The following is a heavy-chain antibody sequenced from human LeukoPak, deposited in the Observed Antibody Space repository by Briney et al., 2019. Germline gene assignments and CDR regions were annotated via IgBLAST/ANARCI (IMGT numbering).Heavy chain of an antibody. V-gene: IGHV1-46*01. Sequence: GASVKVSCKSFGYTFTSNYMHWVRQAPGQGPEWMGVISPSGASTTYAQTFQGRVTLTRDMSTSTDYLELSSLRSDDTAVYYCARGPSWSRATRSYYYMDVWGKGTTVTISS. CDR2: ISPSGAST. CDR3: ARGPSWSRATRSYYYMDV. D-gene: IGHD5-12*01. CDR1: GYTFTSNY. J-gene: IGHJ6*03.